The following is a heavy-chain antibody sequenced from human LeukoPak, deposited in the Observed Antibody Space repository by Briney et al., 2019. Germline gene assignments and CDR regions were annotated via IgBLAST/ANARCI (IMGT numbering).Heavy chain of an antibody. D-gene: IGHD3-10*01. J-gene: IGHJ6*03. CDR1: GGSISSYY. CDR3: ARVTYYYGTYYYYYYMDV. CDR2: IYYSGST. Sequence: KPSETLSLTCTVSGGSISSYYWSWIRQPPGKGLEWIGYIYYSGSTNYNPSLKSRVTISVDTSKNQFSLKLTSVTAADTAVYYCARVTYYYGTYYYYYYMDVWGKGTTVTISS. V-gene: IGHV4-59*13.